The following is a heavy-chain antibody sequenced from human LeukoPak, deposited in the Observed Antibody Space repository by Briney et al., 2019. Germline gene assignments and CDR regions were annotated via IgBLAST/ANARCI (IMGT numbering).Heavy chain of an antibody. V-gene: IGHV4-30-4*08. CDR2: IYYSGST. J-gene: IGHJ6*03. D-gene: IGHD5-12*01. CDR1: GGSISSGDYC. Sequence: SSETLSLTCTVSGGSISSGDYCWSWIRQPPGKGLEWIGYIYYSGSTYYNPSLKSRVTISVDTSKNQFSLKPSSVTAADTAVYYCARGGATIVDYYYYMDVWGKGTTVTVSS. CDR3: ARGGATIVDYYYYMDV.